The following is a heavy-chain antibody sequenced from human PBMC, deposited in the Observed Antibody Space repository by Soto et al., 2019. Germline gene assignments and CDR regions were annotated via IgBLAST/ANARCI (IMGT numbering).Heavy chain of an antibody. D-gene: IGHD6-13*01. CDR2: INAGNGNT. J-gene: IGHJ5*02. Sequence: GASVKVSFKASGYTFTSYAMHWLRQAPGQRLEWMGWINAGNGNTKYSQKFQGRVTITRDTSASTAYMELSSLRSEDTAVYYCARDSQQFNPNWFDPWGQGTLVTVSS. CDR3: ARDSQQFNPNWFDP. CDR1: GYTFTSYA. V-gene: IGHV1-3*01.